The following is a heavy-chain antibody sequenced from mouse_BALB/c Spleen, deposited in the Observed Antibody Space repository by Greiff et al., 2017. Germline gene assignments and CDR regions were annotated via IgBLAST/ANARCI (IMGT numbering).Heavy chain of an antibody. V-gene: IGHV14-3*02. J-gene: IGHJ1*01. CDR2: IDPANGNT. D-gene: IGHD2-4*01. CDR3: ARGSTMITGRVYFDV. Sequence: VQLQQSGAELVKPGASVKLSCTASGFNIKDTYMHWVKQRPEQGLEWIGRIDPANGNTKYDPKFQGKATITADTSSNTAYLQLSSLTSEDTAVYYCARGSTMITGRVYFDVWGAGTTVTVSS. CDR1: GFNIKDTY.